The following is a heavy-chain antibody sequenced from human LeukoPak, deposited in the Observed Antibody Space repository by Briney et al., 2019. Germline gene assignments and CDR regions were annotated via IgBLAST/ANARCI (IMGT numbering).Heavy chain of an antibody. V-gene: IGHV3-21*01. D-gene: IGHD6-13*01. CDR2: ISSSSSYI. CDR3: ARVTIAAAGYYFDY. CDR1: GFTFSSYS. Sequence: PGGSLRLSCAASGFTFSSYSMNWVRQAPGKGLEWVSSISSSSSYIYYADSVKGRFTISRDNAKNSLYLQMNSLRAEDTAVYYCARVTIAAAGYYFDYWGQGTLVTVSS. J-gene: IGHJ4*02.